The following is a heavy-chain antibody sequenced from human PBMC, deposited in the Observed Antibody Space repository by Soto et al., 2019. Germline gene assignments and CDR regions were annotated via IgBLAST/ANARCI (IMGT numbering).Heavy chain of an antibody. CDR2: ISGSGSSS. J-gene: IGHJ4*02. CDR3: AKCSPRYSSGLKAYYFDH. V-gene: IGHV3-23*01. Sequence: LRLSCAASEFTFSSYAMSWVRQAPGKGLEWVSAISGSGSSSYYADSVKGRFTTSRDNSKNTLYLQMNSLRAEDTAVYYCAKCSPRYSSGLKAYYFDHWGQGTLVTVSS. CDR1: EFTFSSYA. D-gene: IGHD6-19*01.